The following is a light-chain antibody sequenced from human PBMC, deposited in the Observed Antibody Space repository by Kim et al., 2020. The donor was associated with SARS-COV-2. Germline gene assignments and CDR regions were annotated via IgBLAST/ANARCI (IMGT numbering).Light chain of an antibody. CDR3: QQSYSTIT. Sequence: YVGDRVNITWRESKSISRYLNWYKQKPGKATKLLIYAASSLKSGVKSRFSGSGYGTDFTLTISSLQPEDFATYYCQQSYSTITFGQGTRLEIK. J-gene: IGKJ5*01. V-gene: IGKV1-39*01. CDR1: KSISRY. CDR2: AAS.